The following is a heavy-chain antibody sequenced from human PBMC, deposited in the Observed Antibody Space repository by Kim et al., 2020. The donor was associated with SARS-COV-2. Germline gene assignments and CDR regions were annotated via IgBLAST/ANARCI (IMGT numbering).Heavy chain of an antibody. CDR2: ISYDGSNK. V-gene: IGHV3-30-3*01. CDR3: ARPRIAAAGTRAEYFQH. Sequence: GGSLRLSCAASGFTFSSYAMHWVRQAPGKGLEWVAVISYDGSNKYYADSVKGRFTISRDNSKNTLYLQMNSLRAEDTAVYYCARPRIAAAGTRAEYFQHWGQGTLVTVSS. CDR1: GFTFSSYA. D-gene: IGHD6-13*01. J-gene: IGHJ1*01.